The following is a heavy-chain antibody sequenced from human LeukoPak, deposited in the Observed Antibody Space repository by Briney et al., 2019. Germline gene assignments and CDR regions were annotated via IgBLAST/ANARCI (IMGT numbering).Heavy chain of an antibody. CDR2: NNPNSGGT. CDR1: GNTFTDYY. V-gene: IGHV1-2*02. CDR3: ARDFFHGHCSGLSCFLLDY. Sequence: ASVKVSCKASGNTFTDYYIHWVRQAPGQGFEWMGWNNPNSGGTNYAQKFQGRVTMTRDTSTNTAYMELRSLRPDDTAVYYCARDFFHGHCSGLSCFLLDYWGQGSLVTVSS. J-gene: IGHJ4*02. D-gene: IGHD2-15*01.